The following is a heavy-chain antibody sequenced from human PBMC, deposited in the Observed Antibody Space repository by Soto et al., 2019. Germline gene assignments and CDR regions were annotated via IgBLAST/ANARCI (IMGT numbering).Heavy chain of an antibody. D-gene: IGHD6-6*01. V-gene: IGHV1-18*01. CDR1: GYTFTSYG. Sequence: QVQLVQSGAEVKKPGASVKVSCKASGYTFTSYGISWVRQAPAQGLDWMGWISAYNGNTNYAQKLQGRVTMTTDTPTSTAYMELRSLRSDDTAVYYCARDPTEGDSSSSFFDYWGQGTLVTVSS. CDR2: ISAYNGNT. CDR3: ARDPTEGDSSSSFFDY. J-gene: IGHJ4*02.